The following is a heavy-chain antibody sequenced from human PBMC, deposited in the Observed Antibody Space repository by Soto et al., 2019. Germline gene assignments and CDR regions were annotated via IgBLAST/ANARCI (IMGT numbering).Heavy chain of an antibody. Sequence: QVQLVQSGTEVKKPGASVKVSCKTSGYSFTKYGLHWVRQAPGQRLEWMGWINPGNGDTKYSQKFQGRVTITRDTSATTAYMEVSSLRSEDSAVFYCARTDCSSTSCYNYYFYGMDVWGQATTVTVSS. D-gene: IGHD2-2*01. CDR1: GYSFTKYG. CDR2: INPGNGDT. J-gene: IGHJ6*02. V-gene: IGHV1-3*01. CDR3: ARTDCSSTSCYNYYFYGMDV.